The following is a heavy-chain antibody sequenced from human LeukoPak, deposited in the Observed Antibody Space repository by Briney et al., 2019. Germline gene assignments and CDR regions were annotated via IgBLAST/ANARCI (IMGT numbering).Heavy chain of an antibody. J-gene: IGHJ4*02. CDR3: ARAPSEVSQLDY. CDR1: GYTFTSYW. V-gene: IGHV5-51*01. D-gene: IGHD4-23*01. Sequence: GGSSKISCKTSGYTFTSYWFGWVRQMPGRGLEWMGIIYPPDSDTRYSASFQGRVTMSVDNSTGTPSLQLATLKASDTAKYFCARAPSEVSQLDYWGQATPVIVPS. CDR2: IYPPDSDT.